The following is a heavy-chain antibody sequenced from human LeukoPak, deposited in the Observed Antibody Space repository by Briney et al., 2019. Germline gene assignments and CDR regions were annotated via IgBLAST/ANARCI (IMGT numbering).Heavy chain of an antibody. CDR1: GFALSSYA. CDR3: AKDPYGTRYFDY. CDR2: ISGSGGST. J-gene: IGHJ4*02. Sequence: GGSLRLSCAASGFALSSYAMSWVRQAPGKGLEWVSAISGSGGSTYYADSVKGRFTISRDNSKNTAYLQMNSLRAEDTAVYYCAKDPYGTRYFDYWGQGTLVTVSS. V-gene: IGHV3-23*01. D-gene: IGHD2-2*01.